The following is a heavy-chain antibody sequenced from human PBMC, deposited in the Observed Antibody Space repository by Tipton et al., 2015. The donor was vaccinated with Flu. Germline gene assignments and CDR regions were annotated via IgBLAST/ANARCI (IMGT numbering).Heavy chain of an antibody. V-gene: IGHV1-69*01. CDR2: IIPIFGTA. Sequence: QVQLVQSGAEVKKPGSSVKVSRKASGGTFSSYAISWVRQAPGQGLEWMGGIIPIFGTANYAQKFQGRVTITADESTSTAYMELSSLRSEDTAVYYCARERSRSASLHDAFDIWGQGTMVTVSS. CDR3: ARERSRSASLHDAFDI. J-gene: IGHJ3*02. CDR1: GGTFSSYA. D-gene: IGHD6-6*01.